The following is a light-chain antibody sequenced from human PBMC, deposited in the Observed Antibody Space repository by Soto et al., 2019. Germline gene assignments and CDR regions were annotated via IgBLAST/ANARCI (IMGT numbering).Light chain of an antibody. CDR1: QSISSW. CDR2: DAS. Sequence: DIQMTQSPSTLSASVGDRVTITCRASQSISSWLAWYQQKPGKAPKLLIYDASSLESGGPSRFSGSGSGTDFTLTISSLQPDDFATYYCQQYNSYPCTFGQGTKLEIK. CDR3: QQYNSYPCT. J-gene: IGKJ2*02. V-gene: IGKV1-5*01.